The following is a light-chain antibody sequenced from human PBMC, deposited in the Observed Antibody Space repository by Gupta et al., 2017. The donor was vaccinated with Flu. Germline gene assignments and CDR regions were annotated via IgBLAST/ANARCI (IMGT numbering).Light chain of an antibody. Sequence: YVLTQSPSVSVAPGQTAKIACGGVDIGTKSVHWYQQKAGQAPALVIYDDADRPSGIPERFSGSKSENTATLTISRVEVGDEADYYCQVWDRSRTLVVFGGGTKLTAL. CDR3: QVWDRSRTLVV. CDR1: DIGTKS. V-gene: IGLV3-21*02. CDR2: DDA. J-gene: IGLJ2*01.